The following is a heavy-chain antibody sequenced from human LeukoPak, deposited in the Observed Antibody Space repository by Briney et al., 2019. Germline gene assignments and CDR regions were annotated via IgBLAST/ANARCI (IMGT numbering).Heavy chain of an antibody. Sequence: GGSLRLSFASAVFTLRNYAMSGVRQAPSRGVDWVSNVSGSGGSTYYADSVKGRFITSRENYKKTLHLQMNSLRDDDTAVYYCAREGKGSNYVDYWGQGTLVTVSS. CDR1: VFTLRNYA. CDR2: VSGSGGST. V-gene: IGHV3-23*01. D-gene: IGHD1-26*01. CDR3: AREGKGSNYVDY. J-gene: IGHJ4*02.